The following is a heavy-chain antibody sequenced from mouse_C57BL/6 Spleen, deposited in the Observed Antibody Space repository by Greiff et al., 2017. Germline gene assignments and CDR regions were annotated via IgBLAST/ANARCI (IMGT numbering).Heavy chain of an antibody. D-gene: IGHD2-4*01. CDR2: IHPNSGST. V-gene: IGHV1-64*01. CDR3: ARHYDYSWFAY. J-gene: IGHJ3*01. CDR1: GYTFTSYW. Sequence: QVQLQQPGAELVKPGASVKLSCKASGYTFTSYWMHWVKQRPGQGLEWIGMIHPNSGSTNSNEKFKSKATLTVDKSSSTAYMQLSSLTSEDSAVYYCARHYDYSWFAYWGQGTLVTVSA.